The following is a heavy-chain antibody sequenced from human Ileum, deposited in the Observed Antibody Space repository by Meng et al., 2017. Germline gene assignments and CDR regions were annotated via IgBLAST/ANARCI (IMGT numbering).Heavy chain of an antibody. CDR1: GGSFSANY. CDR2: IYYSGTT. D-gene: IGHD6-13*01. CDR3: AREPPAAAGTGADY. J-gene: IGHJ4*02. Sequence: QVQLQQWGAGLLKPSETLSLTCVVYGGSFSANYWTWIRQHPGKGLEWIGYIYYSGTTYYNPSLKSRVTISVDTSKNQFSLKLSSVTAADTAVYYCAREPPAAAGTGADYWGQGTLVTVSS. V-gene: IGHV4-34*01.